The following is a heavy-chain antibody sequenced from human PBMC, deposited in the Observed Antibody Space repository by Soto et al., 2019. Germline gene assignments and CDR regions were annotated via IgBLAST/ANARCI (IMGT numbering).Heavy chain of an antibody. V-gene: IGHV1-58*02. J-gene: IGHJ6*03. Sequence: ASVKVSCKASGFTFTSSAMQWVRQARGQRLEWIGWIVVGSGNTNYAQKFQERVTITRDMSTSTAYMELSSLRSEDTAVYYCAASAGDFWSGYVYYMDVWGKGTTVTVSS. CDR3: AASAGDFWSGYVYYMDV. CDR1: GFTFTSSA. D-gene: IGHD3-3*01. CDR2: IVVGSGNT.